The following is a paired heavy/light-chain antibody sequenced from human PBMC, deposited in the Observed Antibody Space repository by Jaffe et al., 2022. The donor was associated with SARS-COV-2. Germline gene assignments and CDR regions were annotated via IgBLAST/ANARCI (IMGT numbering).Heavy chain of an antibody. D-gene: IGHD2-8*01. V-gene: IGHV1-2*06. Sequence: QVQLVQSGAEVKKPGASVKVSCKASGYTLTDYHLHWVRQAPGQGLEWMGRIKPHTGGINYAQKFQGRVTMTRDTSISTAYMQLSSLTSDDTAIYYCARVRVYLVEDDAFDIWGQGTVVTVSS. CDR2: IKPHTGGI. J-gene: IGHJ3*02. CDR1: GYTLTDYH. CDR3: ARVRVYLVEDDAFDI.
Light chain of an antibody. V-gene: IGKV1-27*01. CDR3: QNYKRAPIT. CDR2: AAS. J-gene: IGKJ5*01. CDR1: QDIRNH. Sequence: DIQMTQSPSSLSASLGDRVSITCRASQDIRNHLAWYQQKPGKVPNLLIYAASTLQSGVPSRFSGSGSGTDFTLTISSLQPEDVASYYCQNYKRAPITFGQGTRLEIK.